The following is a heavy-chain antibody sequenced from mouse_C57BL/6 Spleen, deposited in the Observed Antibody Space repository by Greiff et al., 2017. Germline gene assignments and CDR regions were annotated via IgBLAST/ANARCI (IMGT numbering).Heavy chain of an antibody. CDR2: INPSNGGT. CDR1: GYTFTSYW. CDR3: ASPLYGSSYFDY. Sequence: VQLQQPGPELVKPGASVKLSCKASGYTFTSYWMHWVKQRPGQGLEWIGNINPSNGGTNYNEKFKSKATLTVDKSSSTAYMQLSSLTSEDSAVYYCASPLYGSSYFDYWGQGTTLTVSS. D-gene: IGHD1-1*01. V-gene: IGHV1-53*01. J-gene: IGHJ2*01.